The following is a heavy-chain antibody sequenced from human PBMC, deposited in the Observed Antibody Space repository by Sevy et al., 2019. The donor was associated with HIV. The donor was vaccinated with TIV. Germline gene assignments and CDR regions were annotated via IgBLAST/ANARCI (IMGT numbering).Heavy chain of an antibody. CDR1: GFTFDDYG. Sequence: GGSLRLSCAASGFTFDDYGMSWVRQVPGKGPEWVSGINWNGGSTGYADSVKGRFTISRENAKNSLYLQMNSLRAEDTALYYCAKDMGAAGYDYWGQGTLVTVSS. CDR2: INWNGGST. V-gene: IGHV3-20*04. J-gene: IGHJ4*02. D-gene: IGHD6-13*01. CDR3: AKDMGAAGYDY.